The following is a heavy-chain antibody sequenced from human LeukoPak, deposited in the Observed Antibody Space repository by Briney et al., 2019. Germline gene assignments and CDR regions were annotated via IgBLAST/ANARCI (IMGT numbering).Heavy chain of an antibody. CDR3: ATKQWLAPPPDS. CDR1: GFTFSKYW. Sequence: GGSLRLSCAASGFTFSKYWMLWVRQAPGKGLESVSRINTDGTVTTYADSVKGRFTVSRDNADNTMFLQMNSVRDEDTGVYYCATKQWLAPPPDSWGQGTPVTVSS. J-gene: IGHJ4*02. D-gene: IGHD6-19*01. CDR2: INTDGTVT. V-gene: IGHV3-74*01.